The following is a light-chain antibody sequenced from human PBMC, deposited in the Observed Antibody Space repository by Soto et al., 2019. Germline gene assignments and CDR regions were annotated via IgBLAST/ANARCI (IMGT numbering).Light chain of an antibody. J-gene: IGLJ1*01. CDR2: DVS. V-gene: IGLV2-11*01. Sequence: QSVLAQPRSGSGSPGQSVTISCTGTSSDVGGYNYVSWYQQHPGKAPKLMIYDVSKRPSGVPDRFSGSKSGNTASLTISGLQAEDEADYYCCSYAGSYTYVFGTGTKSPS. CDR3: CSYAGSYTYV. CDR1: SSDVGGYNY.